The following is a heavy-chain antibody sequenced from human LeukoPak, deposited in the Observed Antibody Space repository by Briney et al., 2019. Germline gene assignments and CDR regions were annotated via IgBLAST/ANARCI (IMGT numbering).Heavy chain of an antibody. Sequence: GGSLRLSCTASGFTVSSSYMTWVRQAPGKGLEWVSLIYGGGGTYYADSVKGRFTISRHNSDNTLYLEMNSLRPDDTAFYYCARVGVGTVAGNYCDDWGQGPLVSVSS. CDR2: IYGGGGT. CDR1: GFTVSSSY. V-gene: IGHV3-53*04. J-gene: IGHJ4*02. CDR3: ARVGVGTVAGNYCDD. D-gene: IGHD6-19*01.